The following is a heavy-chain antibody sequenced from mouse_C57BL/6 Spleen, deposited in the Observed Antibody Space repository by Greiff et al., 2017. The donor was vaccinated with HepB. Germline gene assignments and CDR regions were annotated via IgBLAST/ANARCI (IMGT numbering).Heavy chain of an antibody. J-gene: IGHJ4*01. CDR2: IWTGGGT. D-gene: IGHD2-4*01. CDR3: ARCDYDDYYYAMDY. CDR1: GFSLTSYA. Sequence: VMLVESGPGLVAPSQSLSITCTVSGFSLTSYAISWVRQPPGKGLEWLGVIWTGGGTNYNSALKSRLSISKDNSKSQVFLKMNSLQTDDTARYYCARCDYDDYYYAMDYWGQGTSVTVSS. V-gene: IGHV2-9-1*01.